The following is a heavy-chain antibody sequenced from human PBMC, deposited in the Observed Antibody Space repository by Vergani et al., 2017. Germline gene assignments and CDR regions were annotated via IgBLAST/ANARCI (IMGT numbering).Heavy chain of an antibody. V-gene: IGHV3-15*01. Sequence: EVQLVESGGGLVKPGGCLRLSCAASGFSFSNDWMTWVRQGPGKGLEWVGRIKSQIDGGTTDYAAPVKGRFTISRDDSTTMLYLHMNSLKTEDTAVYYCTTLSPNWAHWWGQGTLVNVSS. CDR2: IKSQIDGGTT. CDR3: TTLSPNWAHW. J-gene: IGHJ4*02. D-gene: IGHD7-27*01. CDR1: GFSFSNDW.